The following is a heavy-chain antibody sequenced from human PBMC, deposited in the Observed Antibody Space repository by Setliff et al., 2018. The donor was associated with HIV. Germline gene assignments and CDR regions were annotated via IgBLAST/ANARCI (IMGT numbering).Heavy chain of an antibody. CDR2: IYWNDDK. Sequence: SGPTLVNPTQTLTLTCTFSGFSLSSTGVGVGWIRQPPGKALEWLAVIYWNDDKLYSPSLRSRLTITKDTSKNQVVLTMTNMDPVDTATYYCARRLNLAAAGRFNCFDPWGQGTLVTVSS. J-gene: IGHJ5*02. CDR3: ARRLNLAAAGRFNCFDP. CDR1: GFSLSSTGVG. V-gene: IGHV2-5*01. D-gene: IGHD6-25*01.